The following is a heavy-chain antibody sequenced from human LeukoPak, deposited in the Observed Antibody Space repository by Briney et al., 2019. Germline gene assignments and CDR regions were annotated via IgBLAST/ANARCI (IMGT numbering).Heavy chain of an antibody. V-gene: IGHV4-59*01. J-gene: IGHJ4*02. Sequence: PSETLSLTCTVSGGSISSYYWSWIRQPPGKGLEWIGYIYYSGSTNYNPSLKSRVTISVDTSKNQFSLKLSSVTAADTAVYYCARDARGAFDIWGQGTLVTVSS. CDR1: GGSISSYY. CDR2: IYYSGST. CDR3: ARDARGAFDI. D-gene: IGHD3-9*01.